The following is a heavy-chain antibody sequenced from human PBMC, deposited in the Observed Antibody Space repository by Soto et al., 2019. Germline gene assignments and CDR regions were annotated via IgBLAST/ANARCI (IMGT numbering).Heavy chain of an antibody. CDR1: GCTFSNYA. J-gene: IGHJ3*02. Sequence: EVLLLESGGGLVQPGGSLRLYCAASGCTFSNYAMSWVRPAPGKGLEWVSGPNGSGGGTDYADSVKGRFTISRDNSKNTLYLQMNSLRAEDTAVYYCAKVGTYDFWSGYDSAFDIWGQGTMVTVSS. V-gene: IGHV3-23*01. CDR2: PNGSGGGT. D-gene: IGHD3-3*01. CDR3: AKVGTYDFWSGYDSAFDI.